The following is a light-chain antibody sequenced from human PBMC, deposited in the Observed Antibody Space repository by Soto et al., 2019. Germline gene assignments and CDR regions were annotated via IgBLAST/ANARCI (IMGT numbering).Light chain of an antibody. CDR1: QSVSNNF. J-gene: IGKJ4*01. CDR3: QHYYSSPLT. V-gene: IGKV3-20*01. CDR2: DTS. Sequence: EIVLTQSPGTLSLSPGERATLSCRASQSVSNNFLAWYQQKPGQAPRLLIYDTSNRATGIPARFSGSGSVTDFTLTISSLQAEDVAVYYCQHYYSSPLTFGGGTKV.